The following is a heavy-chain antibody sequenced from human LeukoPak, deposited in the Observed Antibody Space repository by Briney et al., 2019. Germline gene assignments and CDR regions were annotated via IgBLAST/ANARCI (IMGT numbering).Heavy chain of an antibody. CDR2: INPSGGST. CDR3: ARDLMVYAEVYYYYGMDV. J-gene: IGHJ6*02. V-gene: IGHV1-46*01. D-gene: IGHD2-8*01. CDR1: GYTFTSYY. Sequence: ASVKVSCKASGYTFTSYYMHWVRQAPGQGLEWMGIINPSGGSTSYAQKFQGRVTMTRDTSTSTVYMELSSLRSEDTAVYYCARDLMVYAEVYYYYGMDVWGQGTTVTVSS.